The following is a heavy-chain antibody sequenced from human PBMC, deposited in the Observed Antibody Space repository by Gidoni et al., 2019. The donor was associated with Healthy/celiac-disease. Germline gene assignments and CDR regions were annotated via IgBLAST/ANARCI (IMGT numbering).Heavy chain of an antibody. V-gene: IGHV3-53*01. CDR3: ASPSPYYDFWSGYYRGSGMDV. D-gene: IGHD3-3*01. Sequence: EVQLVESGGGLIQPGGSLRLSCAASGFTVSSNYMSWVRQAPGKGLEWVSVIYSGGSTYYADSVKGRFTISRDNSKNTLYLQMNSLRAEDTAVYYCASPSPYYDFWSGYYRGSGMDVWGQGTTVTVSS. J-gene: IGHJ6*02. CDR1: GFTVSSNY. CDR2: IYSGGST.